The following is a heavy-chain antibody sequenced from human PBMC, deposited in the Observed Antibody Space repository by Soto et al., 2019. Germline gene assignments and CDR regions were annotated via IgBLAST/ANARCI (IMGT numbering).Heavy chain of an antibody. J-gene: IGHJ3*02. CDR1: GFTFSSYA. CDR2: ISGSGGST. D-gene: IGHD3-10*01. Sequence: EVQLLESGGGLVQPGGSLRLSCAASGFTFSSYAMSWVRQAPGKGLEWVSAISGSGGSTYYADSVKGRFTISRYNSKNTLYLQMNSLRAEDTAVYYCAKGRRITMVRGSVYAFDIWGQGTMVTVSS. V-gene: IGHV3-23*01. CDR3: AKGRRITMVRGSVYAFDI.